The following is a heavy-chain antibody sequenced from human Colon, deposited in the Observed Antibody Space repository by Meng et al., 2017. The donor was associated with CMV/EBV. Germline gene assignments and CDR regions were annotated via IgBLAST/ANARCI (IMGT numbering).Heavy chain of an antibody. CDR1: GFTVSNNH. V-gene: IGHV3-53*01. CDR3: HAFGDYSY. J-gene: IGHJ4*02. Sequence: SCAASGFTVSNNHVAWVRQAPGKGLEWVSLIYGDGITYYTDSIRGRLTISRDSSTNTVYLQVNNLRADDTAVYYCHAFGDYSYWGQGTLVTVSS. D-gene: IGHD3-3*01. CDR2: IYGDGIT.